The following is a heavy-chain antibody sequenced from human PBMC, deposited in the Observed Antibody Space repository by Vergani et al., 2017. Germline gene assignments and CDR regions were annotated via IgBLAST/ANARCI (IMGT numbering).Heavy chain of an antibody. CDR2: ISSNGGST. CDR1: GFTFSSYA. D-gene: IGHD6-13*01. Sequence: EVQLVESGGGLVQPGGSLRLSCAASGFTFSSYAMHWVRQAPGKGLEYVSAISSNGGSTYYANSVKGRFTISRDNSKNTLYLQMCSLRAEDMAVYYCARVVKPQLGAYYFDYWGQGTLVTVSS. CDR3: ARVVKPQLGAYYFDY. J-gene: IGHJ4*02. V-gene: IGHV3-64*01.